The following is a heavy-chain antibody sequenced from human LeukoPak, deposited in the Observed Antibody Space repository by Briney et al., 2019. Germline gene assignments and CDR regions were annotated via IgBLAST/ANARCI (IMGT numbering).Heavy chain of an antibody. J-gene: IGHJ4*02. CDR3: ARTVAGIYFDY. V-gene: IGHV4-59*01. CDR2: IYYSGST. D-gene: IGHD6-19*01. Sequence: SETLSLTCTVSGGSISSYYWSWIRQPPGKGLEWIGYIYYSGSTNYNPSLKSRVTISVDTSKNQFSLKLSSVTAADTAVYYCARTVAGIYFDYWGQGTLVTVSP. CDR1: GGSISSYY.